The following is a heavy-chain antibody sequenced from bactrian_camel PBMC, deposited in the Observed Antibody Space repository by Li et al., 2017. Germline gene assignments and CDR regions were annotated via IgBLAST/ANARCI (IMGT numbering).Heavy chain of an antibody. CDR1: GFRRSPYC. J-gene: IGHJ4*01. D-gene: IGHD3*01. V-gene: IGHV3S53*01. CDR3: AGGRRRLWVGCLSTEYAY. Sequence: HVQLVESGGGSVQAGGSLRLSCLASGFRRSPYCMAWFRQAPGKEREGVAAIDSVGRISYADSVKGRFTISRDNAKKTLYLQMNSLKPDDTAMYYCAGGRRRLWVGCLSTEYAYWGQGTQVTVS. CDR2: IDSVGRI.